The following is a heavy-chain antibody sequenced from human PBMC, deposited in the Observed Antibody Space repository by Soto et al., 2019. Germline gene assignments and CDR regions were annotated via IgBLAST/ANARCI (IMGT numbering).Heavy chain of an antibody. CDR2: ISYDGSNK. J-gene: IGHJ4*02. D-gene: IGHD2-15*01. CDR3: ARDAVALDY. CDR1: GFTFSSYA. V-gene: IGHV3-30-3*01. Sequence: QVQLVESGGGVVQPGRSLRLSCAASGFTFSSYARHWVRQAPGKGLEWVAVISYDGSNKYYADSVKGRFTISRDNSKNTLDLQMNSLIAEDTAVYYCARDAVALDYWGQGTLVTVSS.